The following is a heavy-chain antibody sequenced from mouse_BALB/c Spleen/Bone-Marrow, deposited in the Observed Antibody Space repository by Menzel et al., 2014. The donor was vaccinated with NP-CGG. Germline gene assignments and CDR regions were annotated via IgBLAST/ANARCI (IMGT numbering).Heavy chain of an antibody. CDR2: IDPYYGGT. CDR3: ARVGDNRHFDV. J-gene: IGHJ1*01. D-gene: IGHD3-3*01. CDR1: GYSFTGYN. Sequence: EVHLVESGPELEKPGASVKISCKASGYSFTGYNMNWVKQSNGKSLEWIGDIDPYYGGTDYNQKFKGKATLTVDKSSSTAYMQLKSLTSEDSAVYYCARVGDNRHFDVWGAGTTVTVSS. V-gene: IGHV1-39*01.